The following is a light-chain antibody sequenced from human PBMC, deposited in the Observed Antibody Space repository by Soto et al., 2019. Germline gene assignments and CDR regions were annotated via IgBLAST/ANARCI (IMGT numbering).Light chain of an antibody. J-gene: IGKJ5*01. V-gene: IGKV1-39*01. Sequence: DIQMTQSPSSLSASVGDRVTISCRAGQSISTYLNWYKQKPGPAPKLLIYAASNLQSGVTSRFSGSGSGTDFTLTISSLQPEDFATYYCQQSYRTPRTFGQGKRLVIK. CDR1: QSISTY. CDR3: QQSYRTPRT. CDR2: AAS.